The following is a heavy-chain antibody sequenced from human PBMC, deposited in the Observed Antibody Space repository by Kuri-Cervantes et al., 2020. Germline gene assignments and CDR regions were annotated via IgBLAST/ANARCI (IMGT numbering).Heavy chain of an antibody. CDR3: AKDWGLR. Sequence: GESLKISCAASGFTVSSNYMSWVRQAPGKGLEWVSVIYSGGSTYYADSVKGRFTISRDNSKNTLYLQMNSLRAEDTAVYYCAKDWGLRWGQGTLVIVSS. J-gene: IGHJ4*02. V-gene: IGHV3-53*05. CDR2: IYSGGST. D-gene: IGHD4-17*01. CDR1: GFTVSSNY.